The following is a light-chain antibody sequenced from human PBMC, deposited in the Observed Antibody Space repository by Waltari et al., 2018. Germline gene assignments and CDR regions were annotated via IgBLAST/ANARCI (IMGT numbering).Light chain of an antibody. CDR1: QSISSW. Sequence: DIQMTPSPSTLSASVGDRITITCRASQSISSWLAWYQQKPGKAPKLLIYKASSLESGVPSRFSGSGSGTEFTLTIRSLQPDDFATYYCQQYNSYWTFGQGTKVEIK. J-gene: IGKJ1*01. V-gene: IGKV1-5*03. CDR3: QQYNSYWT. CDR2: KAS.